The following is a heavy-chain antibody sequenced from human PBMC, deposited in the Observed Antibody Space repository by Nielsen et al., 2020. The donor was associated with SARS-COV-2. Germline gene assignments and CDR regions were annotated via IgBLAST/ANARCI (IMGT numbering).Heavy chain of an antibody. CDR2: ISRSYTYI. CDR1: GFTFSGSS. Sequence: GGSLRLSCVGSGFTFSGSSMKWVRQAPGKGLEWVSSISRSYTYISYADSVKGRFTISRDNPKNSLYLQMNSLRAEDTAVYYCAREDDSSGYTYGMDVWGQGTTVTVSS. J-gene: IGHJ6*02. CDR3: AREDDSSGYTYGMDV. V-gene: IGHV3-21*01. D-gene: IGHD3-22*01.